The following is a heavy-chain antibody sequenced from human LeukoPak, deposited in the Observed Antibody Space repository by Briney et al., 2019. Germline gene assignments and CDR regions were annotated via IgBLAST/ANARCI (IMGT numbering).Heavy chain of an antibody. CDR2: MNPNSGNT. CDR3: ARGLMVRGAYWFDP. J-gene: IGHJ5*02. D-gene: IGHD3-10*01. CDR1: GYTFTSYD. Sequence: GAPVKVSCKASGYTFTSYDINWVRQATGQGLEWMGWMNPNSGNTGYAQKFQGRVTITRNTSISTAYMELSSLRSEDTAVYYCARGLMVRGAYWFDPWGQGTPVTVSS. V-gene: IGHV1-8*03.